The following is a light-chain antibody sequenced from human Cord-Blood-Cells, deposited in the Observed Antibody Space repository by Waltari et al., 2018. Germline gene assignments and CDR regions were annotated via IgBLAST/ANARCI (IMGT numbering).Light chain of an antibody. CDR3: QQYGSSPYS. V-gene: IGKV3-20*01. CDR2: GAS. Sequence: IVLTQSPGTLSVSPGARATLSCRASQSVSSSYLAWYQQKPGQAPRLLIYGASSRATGIPDRFSGSGSGTDFTLTISRLEPEDFAVYYCQQYGSSPYSFGQGTKLEIK. J-gene: IGKJ2*03. CDR1: QSVSSSY.